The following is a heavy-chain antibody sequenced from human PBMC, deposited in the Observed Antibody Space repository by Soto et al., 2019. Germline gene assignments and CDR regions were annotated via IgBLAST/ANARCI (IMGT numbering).Heavy chain of an antibody. J-gene: IGHJ5*02. Sequence: GGSLRLSCAASGFTVSSNYMSWVRQAPGKGLEWVSVIYSGGSTYYADSVKGRFTISRDNSKNTLYLQMNSLRAEDTAVYYCARNYYDSSGSWFDPWGQGTLVTVSS. D-gene: IGHD3-22*01. CDR2: IYSGGST. V-gene: IGHV3-53*01. CDR1: GFTVSSNY. CDR3: ARNYYDSSGSWFDP.